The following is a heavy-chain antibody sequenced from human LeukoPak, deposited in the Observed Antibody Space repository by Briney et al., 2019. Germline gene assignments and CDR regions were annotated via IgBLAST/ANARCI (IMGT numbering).Heavy chain of an antibody. CDR1: GNSISSGDNY. V-gene: IGHV4-61*02. CDR2: IYTSGST. Sequence: SETLSLTCTVSGNSISSGDNYWNWIRQPAGKGLEWIGRIYTSGSTNYNPSLKSRVTISGDTSKNQFSLRLSSVTAADTAVYYCARASYSYDINGWVPFDYWGQGTLVTVSS. J-gene: IGHJ4*02. CDR3: ARASYSYDINGWVPFDY. D-gene: IGHD3-22*01.